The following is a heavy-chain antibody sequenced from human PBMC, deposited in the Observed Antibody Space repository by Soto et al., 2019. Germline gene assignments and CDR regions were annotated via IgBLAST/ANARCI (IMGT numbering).Heavy chain of an antibody. CDR2: IYHSGST. Sequence: QLQLQESGSGLVKPSQTLSLTCAVSGGSISSGGYSWSWIRQPPGKGLEWIGYIYHSGSTYYNPSLKSRVTISVDRSKNQFSLKLSSVTAADTAVYYCAAQEFWSGYLRRGGAFDIWGQGTMVTVSS. D-gene: IGHD3-3*01. CDR3: AAQEFWSGYLRRGGAFDI. CDR1: GGSISSGGYS. V-gene: IGHV4-30-2*01. J-gene: IGHJ3*02.